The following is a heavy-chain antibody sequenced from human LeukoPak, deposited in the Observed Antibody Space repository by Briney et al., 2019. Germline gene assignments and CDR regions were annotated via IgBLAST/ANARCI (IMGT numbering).Heavy chain of an antibody. CDR1: GFTFSGYA. CDR2: VSDSGGST. D-gene: IGHD1-26*01. V-gene: IGHV3-23*01. CDR3: AKRTSYSGSYPHFDY. J-gene: IGHJ4*02. Sequence: GGTLRLSCVGSGFTFSGYAMSWVRQAPGKGLEWVSAVSDSGGSTFYTDSVKGRFTISRDNSKSTLYLQMSSLRAEDTAIYYCAKRTSYSGSYPHFDYWGQGTLVTVSS.